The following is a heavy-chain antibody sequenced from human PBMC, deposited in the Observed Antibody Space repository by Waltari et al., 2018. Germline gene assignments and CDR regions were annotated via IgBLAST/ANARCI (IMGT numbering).Heavy chain of an antibody. D-gene: IGHD4-17*01. CDR1: GYTFTSYD. CDR3: ALTAPDDGDYAEYYGMDV. V-gene: IGHV1-8*01. Sequence: QVQLVQSGAEVKKPGASVKVSCKASGYTFTSYDINWVRQATGHGLEWMGWIKPNNGNAGYAQNVQGRVTITRNTSIITAYMAPSSLRSEDTAVYYCALTAPDDGDYAEYYGMDVWGQGTTVTVSS. J-gene: IGHJ6*02. CDR2: IKPNNGNA.